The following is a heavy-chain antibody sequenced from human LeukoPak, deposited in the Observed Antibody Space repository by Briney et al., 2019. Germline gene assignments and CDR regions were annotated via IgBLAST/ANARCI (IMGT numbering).Heavy chain of an antibody. D-gene: IGHD2-2*01. Sequence: GGSLRLSCAACGFTLSSYWMSWAREAPGKGLEWVANIKQEGREKYYVDSVKGRFTISRDNAKNSLYLQMNSLRAEETGVYYCARDPVPADNTNAFDIWGQGTMGTVSS. CDR2: IKQEGREK. CDR3: ARDPVPADNTNAFDI. J-gene: IGHJ3*02. V-gene: IGHV3-7*03. CDR1: GFTLSSYW.